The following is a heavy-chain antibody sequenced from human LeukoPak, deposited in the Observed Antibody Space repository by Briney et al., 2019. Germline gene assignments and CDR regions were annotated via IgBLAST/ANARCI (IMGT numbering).Heavy chain of an antibody. CDR3: ARSAVAGTVGYYYYYMDV. D-gene: IGHD6-13*01. CDR1: GGSISSYY. Sequence: SETLSLTCTVSGGSISSYYWSWIRQPAGKGLEWIGRIYTSGNTNYNPSLESRVTMSLDTSKNQFSLKLHSVTAADTAVYYCARSAVAGTVGYYYYYMDVWDKGTTVTVSS. V-gene: IGHV4-4*07. J-gene: IGHJ6*03. CDR2: IYTSGNT.